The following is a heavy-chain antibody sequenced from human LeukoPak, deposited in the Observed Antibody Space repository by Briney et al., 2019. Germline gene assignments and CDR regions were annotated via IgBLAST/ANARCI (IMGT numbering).Heavy chain of an antibody. Sequence: GGSLRLSCAASGFTVSSSYMSWVRQAPGKGLEWVSVIYSGGSTYYADSVKGRFTISRDNSKNTLYLQMNSLRAEDTAVYYCAKDFIAARNFDYWGQGTLVTVSS. CDR3: AKDFIAARNFDY. CDR1: GFTVSSSY. V-gene: IGHV3-66*01. CDR2: IYSGGST. J-gene: IGHJ4*02. D-gene: IGHD6-6*01.